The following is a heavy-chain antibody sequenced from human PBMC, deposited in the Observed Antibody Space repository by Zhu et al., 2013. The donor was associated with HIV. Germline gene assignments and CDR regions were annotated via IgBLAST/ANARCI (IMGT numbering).Heavy chain of an antibody. CDR1: GYTFGSYE. CDR3: ARDHNSGYYSYFDY. Sequence: QVQLVQSGSEVKKPGASVKVSCKSSGYTFGSYEINWLRQATGQGPEWIGWMNPNSGNRDYAQKFKGRVSITMTSSISTVYMEVSSLRSDDTAVYYCARDHNSGYYSYFDYWGQGTLVTVSS. J-gene: IGHJ4*02. V-gene: IGHV1-8*01. D-gene: IGHD3-22*01. CDR2: MNPNSGNR.